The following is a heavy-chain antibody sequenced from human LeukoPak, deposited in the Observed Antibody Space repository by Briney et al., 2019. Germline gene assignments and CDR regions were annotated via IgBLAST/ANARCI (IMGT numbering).Heavy chain of an antibody. V-gene: IGHV3-7*01. CDR3: TRRLDD. CDR2: IKHDESEK. J-gene: IGHJ4*02. CDR1: GFTFSNYW. Sequence: PGGSLRLSCAASGFTFSNYWTTWVRQAPGKGLEWVANIKHDESEKNYLDSVKGRFTISRDNAQNSLYLQMNGLRVEDTAVYYCTRRLDDWGQGTLVTVSS. D-gene: IGHD3-16*01.